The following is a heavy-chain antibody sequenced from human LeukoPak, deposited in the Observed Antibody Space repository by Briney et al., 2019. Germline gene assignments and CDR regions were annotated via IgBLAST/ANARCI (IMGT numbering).Heavy chain of an antibody. V-gene: IGHV3-30*18. J-gene: IGHJ6*02. CDR3: AKGGYSSSVYYYGMDV. CDR1: GFTFSSYG. Sequence: GGSLRLSCAAFGFTFSSYGMHWVRQAPGKGLEWVAVISYDGSNKSYADSVKGRFTISRDNSKNTLYLQMNSLRAEDTAVYYCAKGGYSSSVYYYGMDVWGQGTTVTVSS. D-gene: IGHD6-13*01. CDR2: ISYDGSNK.